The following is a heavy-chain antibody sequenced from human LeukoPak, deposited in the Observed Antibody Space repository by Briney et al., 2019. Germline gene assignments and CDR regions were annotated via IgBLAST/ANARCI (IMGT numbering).Heavy chain of an antibody. CDR2: ISYGGSNK. D-gene: IGHD5-18*01. CDR1: GFTFSSYA. Sequence: GGSLRLSCAASGFTFSSYAMHWVRQAPGKGLAWVAVISYGGSNKYYADSVKGRFTISRDNSKNTLYLQMNSLRAEDTAVYFCASGKYRYGDNWFDPWGQGTLVTVSS. J-gene: IGHJ5*02. V-gene: IGHV3-30*04. CDR3: ASGKYRYGDNWFDP.